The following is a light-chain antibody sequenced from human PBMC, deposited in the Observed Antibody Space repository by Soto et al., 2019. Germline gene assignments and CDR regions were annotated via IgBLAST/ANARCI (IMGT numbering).Light chain of an antibody. CDR3: QKYNSDPLT. J-gene: IGKJ4*01. V-gene: IGKV1-27*01. CDR1: QDIGVY. Sequence: DIQMTQSPSSLSASLGDRVTITCRASQDIGVYLAWFQQKPGKVPKLLLYAASTLQSGVPSRFSGSGSGTDFTLTISSLQPEDFATYYCQKYNSDPLTFGGGTKVEIK. CDR2: AAS.